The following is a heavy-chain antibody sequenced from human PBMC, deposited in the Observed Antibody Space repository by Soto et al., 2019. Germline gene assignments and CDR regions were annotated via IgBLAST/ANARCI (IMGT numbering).Heavy chain of an antibody. Sequence: PSETLSLTCTASGCTISSFYWSWIRQPAGKGLEWIGRIYSGGRNNYNPSLKSRVTMSVDTYKNQFSLRLSSVTAADTAMYYCARGSSRWDYWGQGTLVTVSS. CDR1: GCTISSFY. CDR2: IYSGGRN. V-gene: IGHV4-4*07. J-gene: IGHJ4*02. CDR3: ARGSSRWDY. D-gene: IGHD6-13*01.